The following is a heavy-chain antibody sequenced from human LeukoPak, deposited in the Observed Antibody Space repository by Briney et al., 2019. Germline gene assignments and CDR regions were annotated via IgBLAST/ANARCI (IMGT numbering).Heavy chain of an antibody. J-gene: IGHJ6*02. V-gene: IGHV3-30*04. CDR1: GFTFSSYA. Sequence: PGGSLRLSCAASGFTFSSYAMHWVRQAPGKGLEWVAVISYDGSNKYYADSVKGRFTISRDNSKNTLYLQMNSLRAEDTAVYYCAREDYGGNVYYYYGMDVWGQGTTVTVSS. CDR2: ISYDGSNK. CDR3: AREDYGGNVYYYYGMDV. D-gene: IGHD4-23*01.